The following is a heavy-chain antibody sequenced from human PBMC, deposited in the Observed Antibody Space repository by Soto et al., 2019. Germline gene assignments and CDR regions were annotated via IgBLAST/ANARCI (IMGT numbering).Heavy chain of an antibody. CDR3: ARAMGCSSTSCYSYYYYGMDV. D-gene: IGHD2-2*01. CDR1: GGSISTYY. V-gene: IGHV4-59*12. J-gene: IGHJ6*02. Sequence: PSETLSLTCTVSGGSISTYYWSWIRQPPGGTLEWIGYIYASGATTYNPSLESRVTMSVDTSKRQFSLKLSSVTAVDTAVYFCARAMGCSSTSCYSYYYYGMDVWGQGTTVTVSS. CDR2: IYASGAT.